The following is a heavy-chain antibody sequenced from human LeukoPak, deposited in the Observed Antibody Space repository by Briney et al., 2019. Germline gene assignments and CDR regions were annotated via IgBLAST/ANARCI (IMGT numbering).Heavy chain of an antibody. Sequence: GGSLRRYCAASGFTFSSYAMSWVRQAPGKGLEWVSAISGSGGSTYYADSVKGRSTISRDNSKNTLYLQMNSLRAEDTAVYYCAKDGLLLRRRFDYWGQGTLVTVSS. CDR2: ISGSGGST. D-gene: IGHD3-22*01. CDR1: GFTFSSYA. CDR3: AKDGLLLRRRFDY. J-gene: IGHJ4*02. V-gene: IGHV3-23*01.